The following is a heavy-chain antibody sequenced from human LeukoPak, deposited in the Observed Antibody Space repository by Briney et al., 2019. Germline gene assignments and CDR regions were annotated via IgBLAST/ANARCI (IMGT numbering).Heavy chain of an antibody. J-gene: IGHJ6*03. CDR1: GGSSSGYY. CDR2: INHSGST. V-gene: IGHV4-34*01. D-gene: IGHD3-10*01. Sequence: PSETLSLTCAVYGGSSSGYYWSWIRQPPGKGLEWIGEINHSGSTNYNPSLKSRVTISVDTSKNQFSLKLSSVTAADTAVYYCARVRVYYYYYMDVWGKGTTVTVSS. CDR3: ARVRVYYYYYMDV.